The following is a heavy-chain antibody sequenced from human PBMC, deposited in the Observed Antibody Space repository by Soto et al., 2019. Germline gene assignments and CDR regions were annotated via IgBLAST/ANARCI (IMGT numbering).Heavy chain of an antibody. CDR3: ARSLTTYYDFWTGRPTYMDV. CDR1: GGSISSYY. V-gene: IGHV4-59*01. D-gene: IGHD3-3*01. Sequence: QVQLQESGPGLVEPSETLSLTCTVSGGSISSYYWTWIRQPPGKGLEWIAYVYYSGSTNYNPSLESRATISVDTSKKQFSLRLSSVTAADTAVYYCARSLTTYYDFWTGRPTYMDVWGSGTAVTVSS. J-gene: IGHJ6*03. CDR2: VYYSGST.